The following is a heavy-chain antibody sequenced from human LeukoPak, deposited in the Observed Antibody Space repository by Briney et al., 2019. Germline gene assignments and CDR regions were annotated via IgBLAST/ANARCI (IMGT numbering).Heavy chain of an antibody. CDR3: AKGGKWDVTPFDY. J-gene: IGHJ4*02. V-gene: IGHV3-23*01. CDR1: GFSFSDYW. CDR2: ISGGGGST. Sequence: GGSLRLSCAASGFSFSDYWMLWVRQAPGKGLEWVSTISGGGGSTYYADSVKGRFTISRDNSKNTLYLQVNSLRAEDTAVYYCAKGGKWDVTPFDYWGQGTLVTVSS. D-gene: IGHD1-26*01.